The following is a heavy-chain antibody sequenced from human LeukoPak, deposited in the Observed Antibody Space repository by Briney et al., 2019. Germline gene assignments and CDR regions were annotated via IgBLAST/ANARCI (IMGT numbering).Heavy chain of an antibody. CDR1: GYSFTSYW. Sequence: GESLKISCKGSGYSFTSYWIGWVRQKPGKGLEWMGIIYPGDSDTRYSPSFQGQVTITADKSISTAYLQWSSLKASDTAMYYCASAIRYDSSGYSYFDYWGQGTLVTVSS. CDR3: ASAIRYDSSGYSYFDY. V-gene: IGHV5-51*01. D-gene: IGHD3-22*01. CDR2: IYPGDSDT. J-gene: IGHJ4*02.